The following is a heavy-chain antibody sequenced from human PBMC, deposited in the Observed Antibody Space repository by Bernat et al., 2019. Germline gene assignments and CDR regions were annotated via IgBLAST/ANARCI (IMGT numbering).Heavy chain of an antibody. CDR3: ARMTYYYDSSGYSPYFDY. J-gene: IGHJ4*02. CDR1: GYTFTGYY. Sequence: QVQLVQSGAEVKKPGASVKVSCKASGYTFTGYYMHWVRQAPGQGLEWMGWINPNSGGTNYAQKFQGWVTRTRDTSSSTAYMELSRLRSDDTAVYYCARMTYYYDSSGYSPYFDYWGQGTLVTVSS. D-gene: IGHD3-22*01. CDR2: INPNSGGT. V-gene: IGHV1-2*04.